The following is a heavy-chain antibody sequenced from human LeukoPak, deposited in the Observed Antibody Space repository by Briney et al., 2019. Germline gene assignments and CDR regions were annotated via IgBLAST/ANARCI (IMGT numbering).Heavy chain of an antibody. CDR1: GGSISSDY. D-gene: IGHD4-17*01. V-gene: IGHV4-59*01. CDR3: ARDHGDYADY. CDR2: IYYSGST. Sequence: PSETLSLTSTVSGGSISSDYWSWVRQPPGKGLEWIGYIYYSGSTNYNPSLKSRVTISVDTSKNQFSLKLSAVTAADTAVYYCARDHGDYADYWGQGNLVTVSS. J-gene: IGHJ4*02.